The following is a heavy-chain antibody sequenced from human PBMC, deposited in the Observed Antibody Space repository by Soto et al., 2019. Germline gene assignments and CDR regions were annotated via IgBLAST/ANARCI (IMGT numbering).Heavy chain of an antibody. CDR3: AKDPVRQWRALDY. CDR1: GFTFSSYG. J-gene: IGHJ4*02. CDR2: ISYDGSNE. D-gene: IGHD6-19*01. Sequence: QVQLVESGGGVVKPGRSLRLSCAASGFTFSSYGMHWVRQAPGKGLEWVAVISYDGSNEYYADSVKGRFTISRDNSKNTLYLHMNSLRAEDTAVYYCAKDPVRQWRALDYWGQGTLVTVSS. V-gene: IGHV3-30*18.